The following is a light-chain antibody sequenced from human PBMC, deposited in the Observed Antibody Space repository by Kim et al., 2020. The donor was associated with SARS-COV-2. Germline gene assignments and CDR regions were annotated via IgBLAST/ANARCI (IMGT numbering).Light chain of an antibody. CDR2: KAY. V-gene: IGKV1-5*03. J-gene: IGKJ1*01. Sequence: AAVGDRDTNACRARQSIGTWLAWFTQKTGEAHEVLIYKAYTLGIGDPARFSGSGSGTEFTLTISSLQPDDFATYYCQKYTDYSWTFGQGTKVDIK. CDR1: QSIGTW. CDR3: QKYTDYSWT.